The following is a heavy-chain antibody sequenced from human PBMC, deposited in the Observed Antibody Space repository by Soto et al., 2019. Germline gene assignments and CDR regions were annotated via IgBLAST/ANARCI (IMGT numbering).Heavy chain of an antibody. D-gene: IGHD4-17*01. V-gene: IGHV3-23*01. CDR1: GFTFSSYA. CDR3: AKDIPEYGDYDLPRNYYYYMDV. J-gene: IGHJ6*03. Sequence: GGSLRLSCAASGFTFSSYAMSWVRQAPGKGLEWVSAISGSGGSTYYADSVKGRFTISRDNSKNTLYLQMNSLRAEDTAVYYCAKDIPEYGDYDLPRNYYYYMDVWGKGTTVTVSS. CDR2: ISGSGGST.